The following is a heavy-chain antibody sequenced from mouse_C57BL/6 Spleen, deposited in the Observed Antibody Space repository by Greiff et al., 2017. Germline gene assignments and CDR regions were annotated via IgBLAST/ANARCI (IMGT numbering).Heavy chain of an antibody. Sequence: VQLQQSGPVLVKPGASVKMSCKASGYTFTDCYMNWVKQSHGKSLEWIGVINPYNGGTSYNQKFKGKATLTVDKSSSTAYMELNSLTSEDSAVYYCARSTVVANFDYGGQGTTLTVAA. CDR3: ARSTVVANFDY. CDR1: GYTFTDCY. CDR2: INPYNGGT. V-gene: IGHV1-19*01. J-gene: IGHJ2*01. D-gene: IGHD1-1*01.